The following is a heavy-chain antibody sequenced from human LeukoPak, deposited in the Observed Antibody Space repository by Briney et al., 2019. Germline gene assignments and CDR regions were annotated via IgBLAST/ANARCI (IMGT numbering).Heavy chain of an antibody. J-gene: IGHJ4*02. D-gene: IGHD3-16*02. CDR3: ARIRSYDYVWGSYRPNMYYFDY. CDR2: IYYSGST. V-gene: IGHV4-59*01. Sequence: SETLSLTCTVSGGSISSYYWSWIRQPPGKGLEWIGYIYYSGSTNYNPSLKSRVTISVDTSKNQFSLKLSSVTAADTAVYYCARIRSYDYVWGSYRPNMYYFDYWGQGTLVTVSS. CDR1: GGSISSYY.